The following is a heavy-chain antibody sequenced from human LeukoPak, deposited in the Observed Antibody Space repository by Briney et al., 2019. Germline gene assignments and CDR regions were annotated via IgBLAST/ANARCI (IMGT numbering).Heavy chain of an antibody. CDR3: ARDMNLGGFDY. Sequence: SETLSLTCTVSGGSINNYYWSWIRQPPGKGLEWIGYIYYSGSTNYNPSLKSRVTISVDTSKNQFSLKLSSVTAADTAVYYCARDMNLGGFDYWGQGTLVTVSS. D-gene: IGHD2-15*01. J-gene: IGHJ4*02. V-gene: IGHV4-59*01. CDR1: GGSINNYY. CDR2: IYYSGST.